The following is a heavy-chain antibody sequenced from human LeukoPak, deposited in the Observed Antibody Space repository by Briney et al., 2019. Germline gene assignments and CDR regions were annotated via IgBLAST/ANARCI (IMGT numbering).Heavy chain of an antibody. Sequence: GGSLRLSCAASGFTFNSYAMSWVPQAPGKGLEWVSVISGSGTNIYYAASVKGRFTISRDNSRKTLYLQVNSLRAEDTALYYCVKDFDYWGQGTLVTVSS. CDR1: GFTFNSYA. V-gene: IGHV3-23*01. J-gene: IGHJ4*02. CDR3: VKDFDY. CDR2: ISGSGTNI.